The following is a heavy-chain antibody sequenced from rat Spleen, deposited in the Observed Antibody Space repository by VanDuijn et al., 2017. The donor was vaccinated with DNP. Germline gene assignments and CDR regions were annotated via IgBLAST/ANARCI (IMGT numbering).Heavy chain of an antibody. V-gene: IGHV5-31*01. CDR3: TTASTEGFAY. CDR1: GFTFSNSW. D-gene: IGHD1-11*01. J-gene: IGHJ3*01. CDR2: ISNAGVHT. Sequence: EVQLVESGGGPVQPGRSLKLSCVASGFTFSNSWMTWIRQAPGKGLEWVSSISNAGVHTYYSDSVKGRFTISRDNAESSLYLQKDSLRSEDTATYYCTTASTEGFAYWGQGTLVTVS.